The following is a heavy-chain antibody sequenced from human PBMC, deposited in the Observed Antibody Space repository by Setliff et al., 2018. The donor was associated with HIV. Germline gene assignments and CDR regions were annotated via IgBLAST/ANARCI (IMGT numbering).Heavy chain of an antibody. J-gene: IGHJ5*01. D-gene: IGHD3-22*01. CDR3: ARKIYYYESRDKGWFDS. CDR2: ITWNGGVM. CDR1: GFLFNDYA. Sequence: GGSLRLSCETSGFLFNDYAMHWVRQAPGKGLEWVSGITWNGGVMGYVDSTRGRFTISRDNAKNSLYLQMNSLRAEDTAVYYCARKIYYYESRDKGWFDSWGQGTLVTVSS. V-gene: IGHV3-9*01.